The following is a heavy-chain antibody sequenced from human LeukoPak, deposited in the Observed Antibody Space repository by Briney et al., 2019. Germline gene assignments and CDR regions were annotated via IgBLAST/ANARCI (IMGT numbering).Heavy chain of an antibody. CDR1: GFTFSSHW. D-gene: IGHD6-19*01. J-gene: IGHJ4*02. CDR2: IKQDGSEK. V-gene: IGHV3-7*01. Sequence: GGSLRLSCAASGFTFSSHWMSWVRQAPGKGLEWVANIKQDGSEKYYVDSVKGRFTISRDNAKNSLYLQINSLRAEDTAVYYCARARGYSSGPFDYWGQGTLVTVSS. CDR3: ARARGYSSGPFDY.